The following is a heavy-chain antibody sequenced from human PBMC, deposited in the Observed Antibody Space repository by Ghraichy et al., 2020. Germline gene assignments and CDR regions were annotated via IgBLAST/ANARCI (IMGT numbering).Heavy chain of an antibody. V-gene: IGHV3-64D*06. D-gene: IGHD3-10*01. CDR3: VKPKMKGAFELSFPFDY. J-gene: IGHJ4*02. Sequence: GGSLRLSCSASGFTFSSYAMHWVRQAPGKGLEYVSAISSNGGSTYYADSVKGRFTISRDNSKNTLYLQMSSLRAEDTAVFYCVKPKMKGAFELSFPFDYWGQGTLVTVSS. CDR1: GFTFSSYA. CDR2: ISSNGGST.